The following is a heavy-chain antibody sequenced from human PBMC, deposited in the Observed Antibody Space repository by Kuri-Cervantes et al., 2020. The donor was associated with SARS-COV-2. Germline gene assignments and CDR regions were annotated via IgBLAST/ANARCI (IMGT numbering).Heavy chain of an antibody. CDR1: GYTFTSYG. Sequence: ASVKVSCKASGYTFTSYGISWVRQAPGQGLEWMGWINTNTGNPTYAQGFTGRFVFSLDTSVSTAYLQISSLKAEDTAVYYCAISSEALHPYYYYGMDVWGQGTTVTVSS. J-gene: IGHJ6*02. CDR2: INTNTGNP. CDR3: AISSEALHPYYYYGMDV. V-gene: IGHV7-4-1*02.